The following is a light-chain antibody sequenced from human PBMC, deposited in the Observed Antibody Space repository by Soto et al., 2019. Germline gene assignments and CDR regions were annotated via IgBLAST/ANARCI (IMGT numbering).Light chain of an antibody. V-gene: IGLV2-8*01. Sequence: QSVLTQPPSASGSPGQSVTISCTGTSSDVGAYNYVSWYQQHPGKAPKLMIYEVSKRPSGVPDRFSGSKSGNTASLTVSGLQVEVETDYYGSSYAGSNAYVFGTVPKVTV. CDR3: SSYAGSNAYV. J-gene: IGLJ1*01. CDR1: SSDVGAYNY. CDR2: EVS.